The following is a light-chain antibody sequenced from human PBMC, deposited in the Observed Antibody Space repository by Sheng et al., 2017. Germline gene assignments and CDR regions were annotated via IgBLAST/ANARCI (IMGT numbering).Light chain of an antibody. V-gene: IGKV3-15*01. CDR2: GAS. Sequence: MTQSPSSLSASVGDRVTITCRASQDISNSLAWYQQKPGQAPRLLIYGASTRATGIPARFSGSGSGTEFTLTISSLQSEDFAVYYCQQYNNWPPTFGQGTKVEIK. J-gene: IGKJ1*01. CDR1: QDISNS. CDR3: QQYNNWPPT.